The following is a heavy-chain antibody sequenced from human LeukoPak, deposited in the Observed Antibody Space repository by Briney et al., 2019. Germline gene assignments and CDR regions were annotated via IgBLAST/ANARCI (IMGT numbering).Heavy chain of an antibody. Sequence: PSETLSLTCTVSGGSISSYYWSWIRQPAGKGLEWIGRIYTSGSTNYNPSLKSRVTMSVDTSKNQFSLKLSSVSAADTAVYYCARANRYSGSSWDYYYAMDVWGQGTTVTVSS. J-gene: IGHJ6*02. CDR2: IYTSGST. CDR3: ARANRYSGSSWDYYYAMDV. D-gene: IGHD1-26*01. V-gene: IGHV4-4*07. CDR1: GGSISSYY.